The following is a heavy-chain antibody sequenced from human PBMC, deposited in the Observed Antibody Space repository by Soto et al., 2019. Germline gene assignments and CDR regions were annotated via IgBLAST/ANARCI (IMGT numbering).Heavy chain of an antibody. D-gene: IGHD2-15*01. CDR2: IYPGDSDT. J-gene: IGHJ6*02. V-gene: IGHV5-51*01. Sequence: PGESLKISCKGSGYSFTSYWIGWVRQMPGKGLEWMGIIYPGDSDTRYSPSFQGQVTISADKSISTAYLQWSSLKASDTAMYYCARHCSGGSCYSGYYYYGMDVWRQGTTVTVSS. CDR3: ARHCSGGSCYSGYYYYGMDV. CDR1: GYSFTSYW.